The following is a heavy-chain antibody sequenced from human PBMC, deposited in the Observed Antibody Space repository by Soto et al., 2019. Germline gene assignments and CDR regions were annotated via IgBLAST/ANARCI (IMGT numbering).Heavy chain of an antibody. Sequence: PGGSLRLSCAASGFTFSDYNMSWLRQPPGKGLEWVASISYSGSSIYYADYVKGRFTISRDNAKNSLYVQMNSLRADDTAVYYCARDPRGYCSSTSCLVNWFDPWGQGTLVTVSS. CDR1: GFTFSDYN. CDR3: ARDPRGYCSSTSCLVNWFDP. D-gene: IGHD2-2*01. V-gene: IGHV3-11*01. CDR2: ISYSGSSI. J-gene: IGHJ5*02.